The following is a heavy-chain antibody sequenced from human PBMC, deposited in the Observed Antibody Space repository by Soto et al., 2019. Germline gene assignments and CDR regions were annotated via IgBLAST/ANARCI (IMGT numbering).Heavy chain of an antibody. CDR3: ARSRGSGGVEYNMDV. CDR2: IMSEGSGT. J-gene: IGHJ6*02. D-gene: IGHD3-16*01. CDR1: VFTFSSYW. V-gene: IGHV3-74*01. Sequence: EVQLVESGGGLVQPGGALRLSCAPSVFTFSSYWMQGVPQVPGEGRVWVSSIMSEGSGTTYADSVKGRFTISRDNAKNTLYLQMNSLRAEDTAVYHCARSRGSGGVEYNMDVWGQGTTVTVSS.